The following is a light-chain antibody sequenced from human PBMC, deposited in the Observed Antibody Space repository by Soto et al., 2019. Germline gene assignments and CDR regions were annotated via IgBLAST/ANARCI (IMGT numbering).Light chain of an antibody. CDR2: AAS. CDR3: QQSYTTPIT. V-gene: IGKV1-39*01. J-gene: IGKJ5*01. CDR1: QGISSY. Sequence: DIQLTQSPSFLSASVGDRVTITCRAIQGISSYLAWYQQKPGKAPKLLIYAASTLQSGVPSRFSGSGSGTDFTLTISSLQPEDFATYFCQQSYTTPITFGQGTRLEIK.